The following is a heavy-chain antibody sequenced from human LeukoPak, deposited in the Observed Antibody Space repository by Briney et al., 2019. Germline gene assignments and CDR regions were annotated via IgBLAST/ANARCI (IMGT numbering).Heavy chain of an antibody. CDR3: ARETRLGEGFDY. J-gene: IGHJ4*02. V-gene: IGHV3-21*01. Sequence: GGSLRLSCAASGFTFSSYSMNWVRQAPGKGLEWVSSISSSSSYIYYADSVKGRFIISRDNAKNSLYLQMNSLRPEDTAVYYCARETRLGEGFDYWGQGTLVTVSS. D-gene: IGHD3-10*01. CDR1: GFTFSSYS. CDR2: ISSSSSYI.